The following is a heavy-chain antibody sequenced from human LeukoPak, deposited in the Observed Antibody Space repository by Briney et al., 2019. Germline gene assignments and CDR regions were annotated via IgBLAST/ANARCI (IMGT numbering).Heavy chain of an antibody. D-gene: IGHD4/OR15-4a*01. Sequence: PGGSLRLSCAASGFTFSSYAMSWVRQAPGKGLEWVSAISGSGGSTYYADSVKGRFTISRDNSKNTLYLQMNSLRAEDTALYYCAKDRSFLGASGFDYWGQRTLVTVSS. J-gene: IGHJ4*02. V-gene: IGHV3-23*01. CDR3: AKDRSFLGASGFDY. CDR2: ISGSGGST. CDR1: GFTFSSYA.